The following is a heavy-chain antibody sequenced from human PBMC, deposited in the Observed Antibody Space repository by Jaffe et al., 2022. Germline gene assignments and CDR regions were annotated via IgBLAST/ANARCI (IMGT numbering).Heavy chain of an antibody. CDR2: IYHSGST. Sequence: QVQLQESGPGLVKPSETLSLTCAVSGYSISSGYYWGWIRQPPGKGLEWIGSIYHSGSTYYNPSLKSRVTISVDTSKNQFSLKLSSVTAADTAVYYCARVISRDLPRYYYDSGRGAFDIWGQGTMVTVSS. D-gene: IGHD3-22*01. CDR3: ARVISRDLPRYYYDSGRGAFDI. CDR1: GYSISSGYY. V-gene: IGHV4-38-2*01. J-gene: IGHJ3*02.